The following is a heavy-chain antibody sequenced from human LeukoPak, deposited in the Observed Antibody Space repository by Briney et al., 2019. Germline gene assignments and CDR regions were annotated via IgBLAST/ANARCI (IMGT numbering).Heavy chain of an antibody. CDR3: ARDYLYAFDI. Sequence: PGGSLRLSCAASGFTFSSYEMNWVRQAPGKGLEWVSYISSSTSTIYYADSVKGRFTISRDNAKNSLYLQMNSLRAEDTAVYYCARDYLYAFDIWGQGTMVTVSP. V-gene: IGHV3-48*01. J-gene: IGHJ3*02. CDR2: ISSSTSTI. CDR1: GFTFSSYE.